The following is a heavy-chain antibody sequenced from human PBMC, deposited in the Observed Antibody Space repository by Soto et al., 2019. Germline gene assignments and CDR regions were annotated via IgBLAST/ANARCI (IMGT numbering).Heavy chain of an antibody. D-gene: IGHD2-8*01. CDR2: IFHDGTA. J-gene: IGHJ4*02. CDR1: GVSISSGNW. V-gene: IGHV4-4*02. CDR3: ARLVYDTRLNYMYFDF. Sequence: SETLSLTCAVSGVSISSGNWWTWFRQTPQRGLEYIGEIFHDGTANYYPSFERRVAISVDTSKNQFSLKLTSVTAADTAIYFSARLVYDTRLNYMYFDFWGQGALVTVSS.